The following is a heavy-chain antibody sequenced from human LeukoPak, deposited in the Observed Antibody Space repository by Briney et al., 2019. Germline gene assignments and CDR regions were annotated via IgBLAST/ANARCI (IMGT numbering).Heavy chain of an antibody. J-gene: IGHJ4*02. CDR2: INSDGSSI. V-gene: IGHV3-74*03. CDR3: AREGRVSGYDFDC. CDR1: GFTFSSYW. Sequence: GGSLRLSCAASGFTFSSYWMHWVRQAPGKGLVWVSRINSDGSSITYADSVKGRFTISRDNAKNTLYLQMNSLRVEDTAVYYCAREGRVSGYDFDCWGRGTLVTVSS. D-gene: IGHD5-12*01.